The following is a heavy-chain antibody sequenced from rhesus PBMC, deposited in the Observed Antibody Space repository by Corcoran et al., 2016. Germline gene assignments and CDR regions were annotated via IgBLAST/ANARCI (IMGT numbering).Heavy chain of an antibody. CDR1: GGSISDDYY. Sequence: QVQLQESGPGLVKPSETLSLTCAVSGGSISDDYYWSWIRQPPGKGLEWIGYIYGSGGGTNYNPSLKNRGTISIDTSKNQFSLKLSSVTAADTAVYYCARDRRSFTRMITVTIPTGFDYWGQGVLVTVSS. J-gene: IGHJ4*01. D-gene: IGHD3-9*01. CDR2: IYGSGGGT. V-gene: IGHV4-106*01. CDR3: ARDRRSFTRMITVTIPTGFDY.